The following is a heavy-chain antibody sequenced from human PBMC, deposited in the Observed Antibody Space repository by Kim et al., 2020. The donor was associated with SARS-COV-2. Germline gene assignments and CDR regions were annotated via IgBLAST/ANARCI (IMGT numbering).Heavy chain of an antibody. D-gene: IGHD3-16*02. J-gene: IGHJ6*02. CDR3: RGGGAIFAMDV. V-gene: IGHV3-73*01. Sequence: GGSLRLSCAASGFTFSGSTIHWVRQASGKGLEWVGRIRNKANRYATAYAASVKGRFTISRDDSKNTAYLQMNSLKIGDTAVYFCRGGGAIFAMDVWGQGTTVTVSS. CDR2: IRNKANRYAT. CDR1: GFTFSGST.